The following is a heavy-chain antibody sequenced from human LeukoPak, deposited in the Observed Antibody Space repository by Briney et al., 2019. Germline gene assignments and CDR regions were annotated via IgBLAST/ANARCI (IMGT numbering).Heavy chain of an antibody. CDR1: GFTFSSYA. CDR2: ISSNGGST. J-gene: IGHJ4*02. Sequence: GGSLRLSCAASGFTFSSYARHWVRQAPGKGLEYVSAISSNGGSTYYANSVKGRFTISRDNSKNTLYLQMGSLRAEDMAVYYCARAITNYGDYDYWGQGTLVTVSS. CDR3: ARAITNYGDYDY. D-gene: IGHD4-17*01. V-gene: IGHV3-64*01.